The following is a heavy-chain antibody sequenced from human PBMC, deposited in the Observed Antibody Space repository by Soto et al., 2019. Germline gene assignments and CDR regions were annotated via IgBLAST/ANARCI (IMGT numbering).Heavy chain of an antibody. V-gene: IGHV3-21*01. Sequence: GGCLRISCATYRLNFQIRSMNWVRQAPGTGLKCLASISPSSTYIRYADSVKGRFTISRDNAKNSLYLQMNSLRAEDTAVYYCARDISWGDLEWLSCGMDVWGQGTTVTVSS. CDR1: RLNFQIRS. D-gene: IGHD3-3*01. CDR3: ARDISWGDLEWLSCGMDV. J-gene: IGHJ6*02. CDR2: ISPSSTYI.